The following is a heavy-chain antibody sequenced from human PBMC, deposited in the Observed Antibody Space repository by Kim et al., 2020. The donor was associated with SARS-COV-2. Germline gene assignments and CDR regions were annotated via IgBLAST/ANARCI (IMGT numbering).Heavy chain of an antibody. Sequence: GGSLRLSCAASGFTFSSYGMHWVRQAPGKGLEWVAVIWYDGSNKYYADSVKSRFTISRDNSKNTLYLQMNSLRAEDTAVYYCASNRYYYGSGSYHFDYWGQGTLVTVSS. D-gene: IGHD3-10*01. CDR3: ASNRYYYGSGSYHFDY. J-gene: IGHJ4*02. V-gene: IGHV3-33*01. CDR1: GFTFSSYG. CDR2: IWYDGSNK.